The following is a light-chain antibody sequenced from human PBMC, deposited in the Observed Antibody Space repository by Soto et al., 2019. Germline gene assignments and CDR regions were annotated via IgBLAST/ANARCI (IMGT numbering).Light chain of an antibody. Sequence: DIQMTQSPSSLSASVGDGVTITCRASQSITTYLNWYQQKPGKAPKLLMYAASNLQSGVPSRFSGSRSGTEFTLTIISLQPEDFATYYCQQSYSTPRTFGQGTKLEIK. CDR1: QSITTY. CDR3: QQSYSTPRT. CDR2: AAS. J-gene: IGKJ2*01. V-gene: IGKV1-39*01.